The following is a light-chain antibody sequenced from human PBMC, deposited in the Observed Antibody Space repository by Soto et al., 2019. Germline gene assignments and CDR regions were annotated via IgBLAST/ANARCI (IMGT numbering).Light chain of an antibody. V-gene: IGKV3-11*01. CDR2: DAS. CDR3: QQRGYWPLT. J-gene: IGKJ4*01. Sequence: EIVLTQSPATLSLSPGERATLSCRASQSVGSYLDWFQQKPGQAPRLLIYDASNRATGIPARFSGSGSGTDFTLTISSLEPEDFVVYYCQQRGYWPLTFGGGTRVEIK. CDR1: QSVGSY.